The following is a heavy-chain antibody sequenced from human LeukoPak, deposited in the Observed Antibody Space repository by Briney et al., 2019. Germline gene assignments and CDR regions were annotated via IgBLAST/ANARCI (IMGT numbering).Heavy chain of an antibody. J-gene: IGHJ4*02. CDR3: ARAGTKYYYDSSGFFDY. CDR1: GFTFSSYS. D-gene: IGHD3-22*01. Sequence: GGSLRLSCAASGFTFSSYSMHWVRQAPGKGLEWVAFIRYDGSNKYYADSVKGRFTISRDNSKNTLYLQMNSLRAEDTAVYYCARAGTKYYYDSSGFFDYWGQGTLVTVSS. CDR2: IRYDGSNK. V-gene: IGHV3-30*02.